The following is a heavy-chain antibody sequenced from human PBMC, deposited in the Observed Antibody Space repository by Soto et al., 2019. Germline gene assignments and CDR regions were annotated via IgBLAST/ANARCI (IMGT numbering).Heavy chain of an antibody. V-gene: IGHV3-33*01. Sequence: QVHLVESGGGVVQPGRSLRLSCAASGFTFNNYGKHWARQAPGKGLEWVAFISYDGSNKYYPDSVKGRFTISRDNSKNTLYLQMNSLRAEDTAMYYCAGGKYYFDYCGQGTLVTVSS. CDR2: ISYDGSNK. CDR1: GFTFNNYG. J-gene: IGHJ4*02. D-gene: IGHD1-26*01. CDR3: AGGKYYFDY.